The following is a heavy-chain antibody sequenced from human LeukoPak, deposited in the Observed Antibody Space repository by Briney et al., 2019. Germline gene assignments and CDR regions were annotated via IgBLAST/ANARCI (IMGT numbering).Heavy chain of an antibody. J-gene: IGHJ4*02. CDR3: ATQKYSSGWSFDY. CDR2: INPNSGGT. Sequence: ASVKVSCKASGYTFTGYYMHWVRQASGQGLEWMGWINPNSGGTNYAQKFQGRVTMTRDTSISTAYMELSRLRSDDTAVYYCATQKYSSGWSFDYWGQGTLVTVSS. CDR1: GYTFTGYY. V-gene: IGHV1-2*02. D-gene: IGHD6-19*01.